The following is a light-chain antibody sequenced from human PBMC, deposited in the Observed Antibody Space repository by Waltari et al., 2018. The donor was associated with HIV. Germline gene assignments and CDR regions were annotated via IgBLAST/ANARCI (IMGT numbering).Light chain of an antibody. CDR3: QSYDRSIQV. V-gene: IGLV6-57*01. J-gene: IGLJ3*02. Sequence: NFMLTQPHSVSESPGKTVTISCTRSSGSIGDNYVHWNQQRPGSSPIIVIYEDKQRPSGVPDRFSGSIGSSSNSASLTISGLKTEDEGDYNCQSYDRSIQVFGGGTKLTVL. CDR1: SGSIGDNY. CDR2: EDK.